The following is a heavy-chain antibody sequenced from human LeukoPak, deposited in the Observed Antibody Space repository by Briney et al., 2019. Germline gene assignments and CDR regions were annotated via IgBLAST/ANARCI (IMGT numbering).Heavy chain of an antibody. CDR2: INPRGGSA. CDR3: ARGWELHFDY. V-gene: IGHV1-46*01. D-gene: IGHD1-7*01. Sequence: EASVKVSFKASGYTFTSYYMHWVRQAPGQGLEWMGRINPRGGSASYTQKFQGRLTMTRDTSTSTAYMELSSLRSEDTAVYYCARGWELHFDYWGQGTPVTVSS. J-gene: IGHJ4*02. CDR1: GYTFTSYY.